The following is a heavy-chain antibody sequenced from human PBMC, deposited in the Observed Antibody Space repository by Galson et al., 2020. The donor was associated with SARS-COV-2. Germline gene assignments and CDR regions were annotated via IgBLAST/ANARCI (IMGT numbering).Heavy chain of an antibody. J-gene: IGHJ4*02. Sequence: SETLSLTCAVYGGSFSGYYWSWIRQSPGKGLEWIGEINHSGSTNYNPSLKSRVTISVDTSKNQFSLKLSSVTAADTAVYYCAREPTYGYSSGWYKVEDDWGQGTLVTVSS. V-gene: IGHV4-34*01. CDR3: AREPTYGYSSGWYKVEDD. CDR1: GGSFSGYY. D-gene: IGHD6-19*01. CDR2: INHSGST.